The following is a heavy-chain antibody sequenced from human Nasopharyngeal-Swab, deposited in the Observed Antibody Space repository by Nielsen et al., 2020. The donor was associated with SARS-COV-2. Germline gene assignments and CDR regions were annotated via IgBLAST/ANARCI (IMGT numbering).Heavy chain of an antibody. D-gene: IGHD3-3*01. CDR2: IKSKTDGGTT. CDR3: TTVLRFLEWLYYFDY. J-gene: IGHJ4*02. Sequence: EGSLRLSCAASGFTFSNAWMSWVRQAPGKGLEWVGRIKSKTDGGTTDYAAPVKGRFTISRDDSKNTLYLQMNSLKTEDTAVYYCTTVLRFLEWLYYFDYWGQGTLVTVSS. V-gene: IGHV3-15*01. CDR1: GFTFSNAW.